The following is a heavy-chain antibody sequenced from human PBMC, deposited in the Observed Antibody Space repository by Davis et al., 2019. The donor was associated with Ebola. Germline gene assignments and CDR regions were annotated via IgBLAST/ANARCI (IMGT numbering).Heavy chain of an antibody. CDR3: ARKRDLEYSSSEFDY. Sequence: SVKVSCKASGGTFSSYAISWVRQAPGQGLEWMGGIIPIFGTANYAQKFQGRVTITADKSTSTAYMELSSLRSEDTAVYYCARKRDLEYSSSEFDYWGQGTLVTVSP. J-gene: IGHJ4*02. CDR2: IIPIFGTA. D-gene: IGHD6-6*01. V-gene: IGHV1-69*06. CDR1: GGTFSSYA.